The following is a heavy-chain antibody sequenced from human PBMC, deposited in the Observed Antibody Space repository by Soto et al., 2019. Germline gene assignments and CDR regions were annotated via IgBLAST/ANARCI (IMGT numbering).Heavy chain of an antibody. Sequence: PGGSLRLSCATSGFTFSTCAMSWVRQAPGKGLEWVSIISGSGTVTFYADSVKGRFSISRDSSKNTLFLQMNSLRAEDTAVYYCVRLTQEPELQAYFDYWGQGTVVTVSS. D-gene: IGHD1-1*01. V-gene: IGHV3-23*01. CDR1: GFTFSTCA. CDR3: VRLTQEPELQAYFDY. CDR2: ISGSGTVT. J-gene: IGHJ4*02.